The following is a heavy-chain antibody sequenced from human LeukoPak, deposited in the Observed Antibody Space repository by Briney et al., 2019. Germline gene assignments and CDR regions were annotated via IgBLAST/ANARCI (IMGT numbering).Heavy chain of an antibody. CDR3: ARAQNNWNYGSFDY. CDR1: GGSFSGYY. CDR2: MNPSGST. Sequence: SETLSLTCAVYGGSFSGYYWTWIRQTPGKGLEWIGEMNPSGSTSYNPSLKSPVTISVDTSKNQFSLKLSSVTAADTAVYYCARAQNNWNYGSFDYWGQGTLVTVSS. J-gene: IGHJ4*02. D-gene: IGHD1-7*01. V-gene: IGHV4-34*01.